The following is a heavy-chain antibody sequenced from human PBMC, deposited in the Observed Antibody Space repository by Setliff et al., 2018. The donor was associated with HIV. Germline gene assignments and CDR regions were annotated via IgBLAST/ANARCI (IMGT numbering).Heavy chain of an antibody. V-gene: IGHV3-23*01. CDR1: GFTFSSYA. J-gene: IGHJ4*02. CDR2: ISKNSFSI. Sequence: PGGSLRLSCAASGFTFSSYAMSWVRQTPEKGLEWVSSISKNSFSIYYTDSVKGRFTVSRDNSRDTLYLQMNSLRAEDTAVYYCATGRLRATSPFDNWGQGTLVTAPQ. CDR3: ATGRLRATSPFDN. D-gene: IGHD1-26*01.